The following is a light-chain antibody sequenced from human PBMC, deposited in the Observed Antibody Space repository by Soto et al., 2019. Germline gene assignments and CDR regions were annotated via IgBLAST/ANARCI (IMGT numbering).Light chain of an antibody. CDR2: GAS. V-gene: IGKV3-20*01. Sequence: EIVLTQSPGTRCLSPGERATLSCRASQSVSSSYLAWYQQKPGQAPRLLIYGASSRATGIPDRFSGSGSGTDFTLTISRLEPEDFAVYYCQQYGSPLTFGGGTKVDIK. CDR1: QSVSSSY. CDR3: QQYGSPLT. J-gene: IGKJ4*01.